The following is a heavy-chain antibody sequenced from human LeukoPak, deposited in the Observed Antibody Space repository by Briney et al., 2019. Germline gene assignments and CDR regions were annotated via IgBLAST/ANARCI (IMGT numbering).Heavy chain of an antibody. CDR1: GGTFSSYA. V-gene: IGHV1-69*04. CDR3: VTYSGYDVSWFDP. J-gene: IGHJ5*02. D-gene: IGHD5-12*01. Sequence: SVKVSCKASGGTFSSYAISWVRQAPGQGLEWMGRIIPILGIANYAQKFQGRVTITADKSTSTAYMELSSLRSEDTAVYYCVTYSGYDVSWFDPWGQGTLVTVSS. CDR2: IIPILGIA.